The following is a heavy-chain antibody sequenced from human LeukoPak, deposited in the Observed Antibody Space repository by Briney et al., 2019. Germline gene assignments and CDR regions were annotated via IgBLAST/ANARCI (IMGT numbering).Heavy chain of an antibody. CDR3: ARQKWEQQGRDYYFNGLDV. D-gene: IGHD1/OR15-1a*01. Sequence: SETLSLTCTASGGSISSSSYYWGWIRQPPGKGLEWIGSIYYSGSTYYNPSLKSRVTMSVDRSRNQFSLKLTSVTAADTAVYYCARQKWEQQGRDYYFNGLDVWGPGTTVIVSS. CDR1: GGSISSSSYY. J-gene: IGHJ6*02. V-gene: IGHV4-39*07. CDR2: IYYSGST.